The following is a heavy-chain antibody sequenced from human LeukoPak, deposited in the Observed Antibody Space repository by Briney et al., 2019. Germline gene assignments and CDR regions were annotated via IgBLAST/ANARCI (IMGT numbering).Heavy chain of an antibody. CDR1: GFTASSNY. Sequence: GGSLRLSCAASGFTASSNYMSWVRQAPGKGLEWVSVIYSGGSTYYADSVKGRFTISRDNSRNTLYLQMNSLRAEDTAVYYCARGLRTRYSSSWFYFDSWGQGTLVTVSS. J-gene: IGHJ4*02. V-gene: IGHV3-66*01. D-gene: IGHD6-13*01. CDR3: ARGLRTRYSSSWFYFDS. CDR2: IYSGGST.